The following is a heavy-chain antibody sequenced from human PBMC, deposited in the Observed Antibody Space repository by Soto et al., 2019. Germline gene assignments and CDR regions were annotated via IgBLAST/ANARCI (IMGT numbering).Heavy chain of an antibody. D-gene: IGHD4-4*01. J-gene: IGHJ3*01. V-gene: IGHV3-53*01. CDR2: FYDLDGT. CDR1: GLTVSGKKY. Sequence: GGSLRLSCAVSGLTVSGKKYVAWVRQAQGKGLEWVSGFYDLDGTYYADSLKGRFTTSGDSSRTIVYLQMNGLRPEDTAVYYCATWHLQEHAYDVWGQGTSVTVSS. CDR3: ATWHLQEHAYDV.